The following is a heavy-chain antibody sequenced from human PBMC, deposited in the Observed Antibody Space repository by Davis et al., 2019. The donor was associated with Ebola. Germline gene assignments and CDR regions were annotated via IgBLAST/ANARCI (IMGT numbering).Heavy chain of an antibody. Sequence: MPGGSLRLSCTVPGGSISNYYWTWIRQPPGKGLEWIGYIYYSGSTNYNPSLKSRVTISVDTSKNQFSLKLSSVAAADTAVYYCARDYYYYGMDVWGQGTTVTVSS. CDR3: ARDYYYYGMDV. CDR1: GGSISNYY. V-gene: IGHV4-59*01. CDR2: IYYSGST. J-gene: IGHJ6*02.